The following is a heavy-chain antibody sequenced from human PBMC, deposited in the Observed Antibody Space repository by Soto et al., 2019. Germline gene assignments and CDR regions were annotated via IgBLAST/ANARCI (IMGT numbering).Heavy chain of an antibody. CDR1: GFSFSGYW. J-gene: IGHJ5*02. CDR3: ARGALGATGIDP. D-gene: IGHD1-26*01. V-gene: IGHV3-74*01. Sequence: PGGSLRLSCAASGFSFSGYWMYWVRQAPGKGLVWVSRINTDGSATSCAASVKGRFTISRDNAKNTLYLQMNSLTAEDTAVYYCARGALGATGIDPWGQGTLVTVSS. CDR2: INTDGSAT.